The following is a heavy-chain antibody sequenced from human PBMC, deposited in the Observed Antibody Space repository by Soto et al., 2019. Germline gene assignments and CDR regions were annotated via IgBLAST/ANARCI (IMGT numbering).Heavy chain of an antibody. D-gene: IGHD2-15*01. V-gene: IGHV4-30-4*01. CDR3: ARDYRAPVAGAMDV. J-gene: IGHJ6*02. CDR2: VYYSGIT. CDR1: GGSISRGDYH. Sequence: PSETLPLTWTVSGGSISRGDYHWTWIRQPPRKGLEWIGAVYYSGITYYNPSHMSRITIPVNTSKSQSSLKLTSGTAEDTAVYYWARDYRAPVAGAMDVWVQGTTVTAS.